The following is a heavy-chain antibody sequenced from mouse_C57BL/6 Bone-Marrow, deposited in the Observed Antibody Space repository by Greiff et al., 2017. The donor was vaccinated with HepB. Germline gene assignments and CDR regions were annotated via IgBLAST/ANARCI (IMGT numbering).Heavy chain of an antibody. Sequence: VKLVESGPGLVQPSQSLSITCTVSGFSLTSYGVHWVRQSPGKGLEWLGVIWSGGSTDYNAAFISRLSISKDNSKSQVFFKMNSLQADDTAIYYCARITTVVGGGYFDYWGQGTTLTVSS. J-gene: IGHJ2*01. CDR2: IWSGGST. V-gene: IGHV2-2*01. CDR1: GFSLTSYG. D-gene: IGHD1-1*01. CDR3: ARITTVVGGGYFDY.